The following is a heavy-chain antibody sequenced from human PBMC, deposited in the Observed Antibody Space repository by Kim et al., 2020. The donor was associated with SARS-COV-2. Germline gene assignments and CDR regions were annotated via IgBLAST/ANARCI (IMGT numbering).Heavy chain of an antibody. Sequence: GGSLRLSCAASGFTFSSYWMHWVRQAPGKGLEWVSHISSGGSSTYYADSVKGRFTISRDNAKNTLYLQMNSLRDEDTAVYYCGRVEYCSSRWGFDGYDY. CDR2: ISSGGSST. J-gene: IGHJ4*01. D-gene: IGHD6-13*01. V-gene: IGHV3-74*01. CDR3: GRVEYCSSRWGFDGYDY. CDR1: GFTFSSYW.